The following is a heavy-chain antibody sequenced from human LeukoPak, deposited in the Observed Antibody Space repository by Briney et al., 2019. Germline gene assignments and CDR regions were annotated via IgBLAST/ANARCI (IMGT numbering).Heavy chain of an antibody. CDR2: IWYDGSNK. CDR3: ARLDAPTGAIDY. V-gene: IGHV3-33*01. Sequence: GRSLRLSCAASGFTFSSYGMHWVRQAPGKGLEWVAVIWYDGSNKYYADSVKGRFTISRDNSKNTLYLQMNSLRAEDTAVYYCARLDAPTGAIDYWGQGTLVTVSS. J-gene: IGHJ4*02. CDR1: GFTFSSYG. D-gene: IGHD7-27*01.